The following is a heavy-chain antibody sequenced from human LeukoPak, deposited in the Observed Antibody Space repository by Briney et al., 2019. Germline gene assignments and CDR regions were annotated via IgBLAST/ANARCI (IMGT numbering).Heavy chain of an antibody. V-gene: IGHV3-21*06. CDR2: ITGSGPYM. CDR3: VRDVGAVRGEVYFDY. J-gene: IGHJ4*02. Sequence: GGSLRLSCAASGFTFSSYSMSWVRQAPGKGLEWVSSITGSGPYMLYADSVKHRFTISRDNTENLLYLEMNSLRAEDTAMYFCVRDVGAVRGEVYFDYWGQGTLVTVSS. D-gene: IGHD3-10*01. CDR1: GFTFSSYS.